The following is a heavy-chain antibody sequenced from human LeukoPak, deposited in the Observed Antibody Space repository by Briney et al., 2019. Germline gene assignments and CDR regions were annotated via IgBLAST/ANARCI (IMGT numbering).Heavy chain of an antibody. Sequence: GGTLRLSCVASGFTFTTYGMNWVRQAPGKGLEWVSYISSSGSTIYYADSVKGRFTISRDNAKNSLYLQMNSLRAEGTAVYYCARDYYDSSGYYYFDYWGQGTLVTVSS. CDR1: GFTFTTYG. J-gene: IGHJ4*02. V-gene: IGHV3-48*04. CDR2: ISSSGSTI. D-gene: IGHD3-22*01. CDR3: ARDYYDSSGYYYFDY.